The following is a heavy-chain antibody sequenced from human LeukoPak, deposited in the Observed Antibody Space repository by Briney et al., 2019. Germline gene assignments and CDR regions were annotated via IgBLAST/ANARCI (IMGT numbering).Heavy chain of an antibody. CDR1: GYTFTSYY. V-gene: IGHV1-46*01. J-gene: IGHJ4*02. CDR3: ARESCSGVSCYGVDY. D-gene: IGHD2-15*01. Sequence: ASVKVSCKASGYTFTSYYMHWVRQAPGQGLEWMGIINPSGGSTSYAQKFQGRVTMTRDTSTSTVYMELSSLRSEDTAVYYCARESCSGVSCYGVDYWGQGTLVTVSS. CDR2: INPSGGST.